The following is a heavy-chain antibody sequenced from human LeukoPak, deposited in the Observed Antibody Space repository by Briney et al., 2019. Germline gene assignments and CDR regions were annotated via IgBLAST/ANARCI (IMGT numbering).Heavy chain of an antibody. CDR2: IRSKAFGGAT. CDR1: GYTFGDYA. D-gene: IGHD3-16*01. CDR3: TRDGGTLDY. Sequence: GGSLRLSRTGSGYTFGDYAMSWVRQSPGKGLEWVSLIRSKAFGGATEYAASVKGRFTISRDDSKSIAYLQMNSLKTEDTAMYYCTRDGGTLDYWGQGTLVTVSS. V-gene: IGHV3-49*04. J-gene: IGHJ4*02.